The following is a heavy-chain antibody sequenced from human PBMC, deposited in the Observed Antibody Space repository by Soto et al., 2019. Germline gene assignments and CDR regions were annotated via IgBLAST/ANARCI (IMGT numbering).Heavy chain of an antibody. D-gene: IGHD2-15*01. CDR3: ARDYLSAVVTGY. V-gene: IGHV1-2*02. Sequence: AAVKVSCKASGYTFTGYYMHSVRQVPGQGVEWIGWINHNSGSTNYAQKVQGRVTMISDTSISTAYMELSRLRSEDTAVYYGARDYLSAVVTGYWGQGTLVTVSS. CDR1: GYTFTGYY. J-gene: IGHJ4*02. CDR2: INHNSGST.